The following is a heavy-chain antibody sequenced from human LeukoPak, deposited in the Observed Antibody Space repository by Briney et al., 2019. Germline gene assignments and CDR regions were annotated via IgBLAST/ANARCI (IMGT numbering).Heavy chain of an antibody. D-gene: IGHD6-13*01. Sequence: PGGSLRLSCAASGFTFDDYAMHWVRQGPGKGLEWVSGRWNSDSIGYADSVKGRFTISRDNAKNSRYLQMNSLRAEDTALYYCAKVGWDNSRWYYLDYWGQGTLVTVSS. CDR1: GFTFDDYA. CDR2: RWNSDSI. J-gene: IGHJ4*02. V-gene: IGHV3-9*01. CDR3: AKVGWDNSRWYYLDY.